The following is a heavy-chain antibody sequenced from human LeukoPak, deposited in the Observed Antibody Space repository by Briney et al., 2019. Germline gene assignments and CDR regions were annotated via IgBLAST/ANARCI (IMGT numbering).Heavy chain of an antibody. CDR3: ARHSRGQPSDY. CDR1: GGSVSGYY. V-gene: IGHV4-34*01. CDR2: INHSGST. J-gene: IGHJ4*02. D-gene: IGHD6-25*01. Sequence: SETLSLTCAVYGGSVSGYYWSWIRQPPGKGLEWIGEINHSGSTNYNPSLKSRVTISVDTSKNQFSLKLSSVTAADTAVYYCARHSRGQPSDYWGQGTLVTVSS.